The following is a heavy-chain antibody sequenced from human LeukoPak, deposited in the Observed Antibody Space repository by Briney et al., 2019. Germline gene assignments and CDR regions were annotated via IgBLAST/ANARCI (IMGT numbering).Heavy chain of an antibody. V-gene: IGHV3-21*06. Sequence: GGSLRLSCAASGFSFMNAWMIWVRQAPGKGLEWVSFISTTSTYIYYADSVKGRFTVSRDNSKNLLYLQMDSLRVEDTAVYYCARAGTCSSTSCDGGIEYWGQGTLVTVSS. D-gene: IGHD2-2*01. CDR1: GFSFMNAW. CDR2: ISTTSTYI. CDR3: ARAGTCSSTSCDGGIEY. J-gene: IGHJ4*02.